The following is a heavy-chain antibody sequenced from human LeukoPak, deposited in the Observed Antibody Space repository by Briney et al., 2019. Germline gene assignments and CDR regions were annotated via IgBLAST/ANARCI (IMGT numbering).Heavy chain of an antibody. Sequence: GGSLRLSCEGSGFTFEDFDMTWVRQAPGKGLEWVSTIKWNGDVIGYADSVKGRFIIPRDNAKNSLFLHVNSLRADDTAFYYCARDPTLYSRDNWGQGTLVTVSA. CDR2: IKWNGDVI. D-gene: IGHD4-11*01. V-gene: IGHV3-20*04. CDR1: GFTFEDFD. CDR3: ARDPTLYSRDN. J-gene: IGHJ4*02.